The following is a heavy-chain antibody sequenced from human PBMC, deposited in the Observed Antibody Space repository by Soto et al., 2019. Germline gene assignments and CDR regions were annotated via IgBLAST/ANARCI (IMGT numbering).Heavy chain of an antibody. J-gene: IGHJ4*02. CDR3: ARDRRGKQLTDY. D-gene: IGHD6-13*01. CDR1: GFTFSDYY. Sequence: PGGSLRLSCAASGFTFSDYYMSWIRQAPGKGLEWVSYISSSSSYTNYADSVKGRFTISRDNAKNSLYLQMNSLRAEDTAVYYCARDRRGKQLTDYRGQGTLVTVSS. V-gene: IGHV3-11*06. CDR2: ISSSSSYT.